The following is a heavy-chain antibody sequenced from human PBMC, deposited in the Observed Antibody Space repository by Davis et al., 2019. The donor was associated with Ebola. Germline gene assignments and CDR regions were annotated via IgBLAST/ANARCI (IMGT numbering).Heavy chain of an antibody. J-gene: IGHJ4*02. Sequence: GESLKISCAASGFTLSSYWMHWVRQAPGKGLEWVSRTKYDGSITYYAESGKGRFTISRDNAKNTLYLQMNSLRVEDTAVYYCARTDNLDYWGQGTLVTVSS. CDR2: TKYDGSIT. CDR1: GFTLSSYW. D-gene: IGHD1-1*01. V-gene: IGHV3-74*01. CDR3: ARTDNLDY.